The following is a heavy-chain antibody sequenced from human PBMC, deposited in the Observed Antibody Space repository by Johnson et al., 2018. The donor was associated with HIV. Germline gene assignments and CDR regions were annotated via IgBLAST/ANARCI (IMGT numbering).Heavy chain of an antibody. CDR2: VSYDGSER. V-gene: IGHV3-30*04. CDR1: GFSFSSYA. Sequence: QVQLVESGGGVVQPGRSLRLSCGASGFSFSSYAMHWVRQAPGKGLEWVAVVSYDGSERYYADSVRGRFTISRDNYKNTLYLQMNSLKTEDTAVYYCAGEGNYYNSSSHAFDIWGQGTMVTVSS. J-gene: IGHJ3*02. CDR3: AGEGNYYNSSSHAFDI. D-gene: IGHD3-22*01.